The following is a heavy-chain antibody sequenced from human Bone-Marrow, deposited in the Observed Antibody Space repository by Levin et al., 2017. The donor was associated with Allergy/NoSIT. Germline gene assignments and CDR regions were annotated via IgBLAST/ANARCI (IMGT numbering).Heavy chain of an antibody. Sequence: GESLKISCAASGFDFSDYNMHWVRQAPGKGLEWVSYISRVSSPIYYADSVKGRFTISRDNAKGSLFLQMNTLRVEDTAVYYCATQEFNLGPTSSLESWGEGTQVIVSS. CDR3: ATQEFNLGPTSSLES. CDR1: GFDFSDYN. V-gene: IGHV3-48*04. D-gene: IGHD3-10*01. CDR2: ISRVSSPI. J-gene: IGHJ5*02.